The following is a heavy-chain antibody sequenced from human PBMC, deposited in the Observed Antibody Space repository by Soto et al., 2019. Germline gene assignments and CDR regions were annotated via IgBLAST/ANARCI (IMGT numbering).Heavy chain of an antibody. CDR2: INPNSGGT. V-gene: IGHV1-2*04. Sequence: GASVKVSCKASGYTFTGYYMHWVRQAPGQGLEWMGLINPNSGGTNYAQKFQGWVTMTRDTSISTAYMELSRLRSDDTAVYYCATSLVVAASYYYYYGMDVWGQGTTVTVSS. CDR3: ATSLVVAASYYYYYGMDV. J-gene: IGHJ6*02. CDR1: GYTFTGYY. D-gene: IGHD2-15*01.